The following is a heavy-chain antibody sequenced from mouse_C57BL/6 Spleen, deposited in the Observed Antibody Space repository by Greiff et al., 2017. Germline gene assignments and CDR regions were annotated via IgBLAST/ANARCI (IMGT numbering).Heavy chain of an antibody. CDR2: IDPESGDT. Sequence: EVQLQQSGAELVRPGASVKLSCTASGFNIKDDYMHWVKQRPEQGLEWIGWIDPESGDTEYASKFQGKATITADTSSNTAYLQLSSLTSEDTAVYYCTTLGKKYFDVWGTGTTVTVSS. CDR3: TTLGKKYFDV. CDR1: GFNIKDDY. J-gene: IGHJ1*03. V-gene: IGHV14-4*01.